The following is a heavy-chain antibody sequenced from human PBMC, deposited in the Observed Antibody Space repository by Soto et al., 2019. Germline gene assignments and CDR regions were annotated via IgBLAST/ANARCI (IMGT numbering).Heavy chain of an antibody. CDR2: IIPIFGTA. CDR3: ARETAPRGHWEGGLDY. D-gene: IGHD1-26*01. Sequence: QVQLVQSGAEVKKPGSSVKVSCKASGGTFSSYAISWVRQAPGQGLEWMGGIIPIFGTANYAQKFQGRVTIPADESTSTAYMELSSLRSEDTAVYYCARETAPRGHWEGGLDYWGQGTLVTVSS. CDR1: GGTFSSYA. V-gene: IGHV1-69*12. J-gene: IGHJ4*02.